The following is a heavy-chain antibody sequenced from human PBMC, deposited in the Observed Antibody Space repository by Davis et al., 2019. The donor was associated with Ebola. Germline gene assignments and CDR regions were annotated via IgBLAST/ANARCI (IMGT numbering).Heavy chain of an antibody. J-gene: IGHJ4*02. Sequence: PSETLSLTCTVSGGSISSYYWSWIRQPPGKGLEWIGYIYYSGSTNYNPSLKSRVTISVDTSKNQFSLKLSSVAAADTAVYYCARHSAYGSGSYYSEPNFDYWGQGTLVTVSS. CDR2: IYYSGST. CDR1: GGSISSYY. D-gene: IGHD3-10*01. V-gene: IGHV4-59*08. CDR3: ARHSAYGSGSYYSEPNFDY.